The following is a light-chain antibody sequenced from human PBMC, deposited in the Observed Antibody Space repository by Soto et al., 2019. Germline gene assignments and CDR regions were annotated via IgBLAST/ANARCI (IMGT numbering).Light chain of an antibody. J-gene: IGKJ1*01. V-gene: IGKV3-20*01. CDR2: DAS. Sequence: ESVLTQSQGTLSFSPGERATLSCRASQSLSSSQLAWYQQKPGQAPRLLIHDASSRATGISDRFTGSGSGTDFTLTITTLEPEDFAVHYCQQYGSSPRTFGLGTKVDIK. CDR3: QQYGSSPRT. CDR1: QSLSSSQ.